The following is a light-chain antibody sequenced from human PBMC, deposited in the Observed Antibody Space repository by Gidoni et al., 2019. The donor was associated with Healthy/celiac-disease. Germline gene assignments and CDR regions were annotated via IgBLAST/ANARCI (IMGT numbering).Light chain of an antibody. CDR1: SSDVGGYNY. Sequence: QSALTQPASVPGSPGQSITISCTGTSSDVGGYNYVSWYQQHPGKAPKLMIYEVSNRPSGVSNRFSGSKSGNTASLTISGLQAEDEADYYCSSYTSSSTLAVFGGGTKLTVL. CDR2: EVS. CDR3: SSYTSSSTLAV. J-gene: IGLJ3*02. V-gene: IGLV2-14*01.